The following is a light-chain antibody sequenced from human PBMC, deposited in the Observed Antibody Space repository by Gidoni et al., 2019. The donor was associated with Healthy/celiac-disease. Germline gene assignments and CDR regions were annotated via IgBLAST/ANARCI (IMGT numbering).Light chain of an antibody. J-gene: IGKJ5*01. V-gene: IGKV1-33*01. CDR2: DAS. Sequence: IQMTQSPSSLSASVGDSVTITCQASQDISNYLHWYQQKPEKAPKLLIYDASNLETRVPSRFSGSGSGTDFTITSSSLQHEDIATYYYQQYDNLPITFGQGTRLEIK. CDR1: QDISNY. CDR3: QQYDNLPIT.